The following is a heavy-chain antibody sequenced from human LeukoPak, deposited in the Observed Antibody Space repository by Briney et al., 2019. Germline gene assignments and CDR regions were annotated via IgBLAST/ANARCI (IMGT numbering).Heavy chain of an antibody. V-gene: IGHV4-4*07. Sequence: GSLRLSCAASGFNFRDYYMSWIRQPAGKGLEWIGRIYTSGSTNYNPSPKSRVTISVDTSKNQFSLKLSSVTAADTAVYYCARGRYSYGGAVGDYFDYWGQGTLVTVSS. CDR1: GFNFRDYY. CDR3: ARGRYSYGGAVGDYFDY. J-gene: IGHJ4*02. D-gene: IGHD5-18*01. CDR2: IYTSGST.